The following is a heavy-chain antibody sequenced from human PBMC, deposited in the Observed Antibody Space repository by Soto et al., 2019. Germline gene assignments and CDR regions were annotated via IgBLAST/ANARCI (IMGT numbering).Heavy chain of an antibody. CDR2: IYPGDSDT. Sequence: GESLNISCKGSGYSFTSYWIGWVRQMPGKGLEWMGIIYPGDSDTRYSPSFQGQVTIPADKSISTAYLQWSSLKASDTAMYYCARQVRRTLYYYYGMDVWGQGTTVTVSS. J-gene: IGHJ6*02. CDR1: GYSFTSYW. CDR3: ARQVRRTLYYYYGMDV. V-gene: IGHV5-51*01.